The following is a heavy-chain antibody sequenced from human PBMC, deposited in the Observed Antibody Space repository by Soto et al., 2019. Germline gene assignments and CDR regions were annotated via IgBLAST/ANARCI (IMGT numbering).Heavy chain of an antibody. Sequence: PGGSLRLSCAASGFTFSNAWMSWVRQAPGKGLEWVGRIKSKTDGGTTDYAAPVKGRFTISRDDSKNTLYLQMNSLKTEGTAVYYCTTDGVGFLYGMDVWGQGTTVTVSS. CDR2: IKSKTDGGTT. V-gene: IGHV3-15*01. D-gene: IGHD3-10*01. CDR3: TTDGVGFLYGMDV. CDR1: GFTFSNAW. J-gene: IGHJ6*02.